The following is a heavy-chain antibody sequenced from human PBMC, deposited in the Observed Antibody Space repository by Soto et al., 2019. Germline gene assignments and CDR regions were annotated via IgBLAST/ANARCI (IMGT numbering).Heavy chain of an antibody. J-gene: IGHJ4*02. V-gene: IGHV3-30-3*01. CDR3: ARGTKVLIVVVPAANFYFDY. CDR1: GFTFSSYA. Sequence: PVGSLRLSCAASGFTFSSYAMHWVRQAPGKGLEWVAVISYDGSNKYYADSVKGRFTISVDTSKNQFSLKLSSVTAADTAVYYCARGTKVLIVVVPAANFYFDYWGQGTLVTVSS. CDR2: ISYDGSNK. D-gene: IGHD2-2*01.